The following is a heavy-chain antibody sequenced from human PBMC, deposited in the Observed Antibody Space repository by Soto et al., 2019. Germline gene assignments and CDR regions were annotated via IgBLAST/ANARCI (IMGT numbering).Heavy chain of an antibody. D-gene: IGHD1-26*01. J-gene: IGHJ4*02. V-gene: IGHV6-1*01. Sequence: QVQLQQSGPGLVKPSQTLSVTCGISGDSVSSNSAAWNWLRQSPSRGLEWLGRTYYRSKWYNDYAVSVESRITINPDTSKNHFSLQLNFGTPEDTAVYFCARGEQYSGRIFDYWGQGTLVTVSS. CDR1: GDSVSSNSAA. CDR2: TYYRSKWYN. CDR3: ARGEQYSGRIFDY.